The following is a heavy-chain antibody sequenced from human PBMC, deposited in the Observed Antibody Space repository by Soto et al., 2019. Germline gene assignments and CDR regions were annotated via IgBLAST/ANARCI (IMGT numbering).Heavy chain of an antibody. Sequence: QVQLVQSGAEVKKPGASVKVSCKASGYTFTSYDINWVRQATGQGLEWMGWMNPNSGNTGYAQKFQGRVTMTRNTSISTAYMELRSLGSEDTAVYYCARRGYSSSWYYYYYYGMDVWGQGTTVTVSS. CDR2: MNPNSGNT. D-gene: IGHD6-13*01. V-gene: IGHV1-8*01. CDR3: ARRGYSSSWYYYYYYGMDV. J-gene: IGHJ6*02. CDR1: GYTFTSYD.